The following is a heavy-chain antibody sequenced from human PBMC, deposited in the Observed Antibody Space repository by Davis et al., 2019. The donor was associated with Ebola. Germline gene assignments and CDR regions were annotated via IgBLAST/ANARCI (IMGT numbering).Heavy chain of an antibody. CDR3: ARQLPYYSYGMDV. D-gene: IGHD2-2*01. Sequence: PGGSLRLSCAASGFTVSSNYMSWVRQAPGKGLEWVSVIYNGGSTYYADSVKGRFTISRDNSKNTLYLQMNSLRAEDTAVYFCARQLPYYSYGMDVWGQGTTVIVSS. CDR1: GFTVSSNY. CDR2: IYNGGST. J-gene: IGHJ6*02. V-gene: IGHV3-53*01.